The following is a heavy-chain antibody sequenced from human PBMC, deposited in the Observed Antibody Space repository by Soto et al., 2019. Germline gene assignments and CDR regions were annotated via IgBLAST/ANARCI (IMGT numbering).Heavy chain of an antibody. V-gene: IGHV1-18*01. CDR3: ARDPPPPDY. J-gene: IGHJ4*02. Sequence: QVQLVQPGAEVKKPGASVKVSCKASGYTFASYAISWMRQAPGQGLEWMGWISAYNGNTNYAQKLQGRVTMTTDTSTSTAYRELRSLRSDDTAVYYCARDPPPPDYWGQGTLVTVSS. CDR2: ISAYNGNT. CDR1: GYTFASYA.